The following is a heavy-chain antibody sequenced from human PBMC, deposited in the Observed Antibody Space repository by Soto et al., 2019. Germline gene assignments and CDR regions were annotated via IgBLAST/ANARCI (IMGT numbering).Heavy chain of an antibody. CDR3: ARGIDYGGVNRIDY. Sequence: QVQLVQSGAEVKKPGSSVKVSCKASGDTFNKYAFNWVRQAPGQGLEWMGGIIPIFDTPNYPQRVQGRVTITADESASTAYMELSSLRPEDTAVYYCARGIDYGGVNRIDYWGQGTLVTVSS. CDR1: GDTFNKYA. J-gene: IGHJ4*02. D-gene: IGHD4-17*01. CDR2: IIPIFDTP. V-gene: IGHV1-69*01.